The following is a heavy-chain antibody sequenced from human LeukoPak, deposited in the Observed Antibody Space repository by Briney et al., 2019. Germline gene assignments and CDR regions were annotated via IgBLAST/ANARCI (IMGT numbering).Heavy chain of an antibody. Sequence: PSETLSLTCAVSGGSISSSNWWSWVRQPPGKGLEWIGEIYHSGSTNYNPSLKSRVTISVDKSKNQFSLKLSSVTAADTAVYYCARVKSYYYGSGSWGFDYWGQGTLVTVSS. J-gene: IGHJ4*02. V-gene: IGHV4-4*02. CDR2: IYHSGST. D-gene: IGHD3-10*01. CDR1: GGSISSSNW. CDR3: ARVKSYYYGSGSWGFDY.